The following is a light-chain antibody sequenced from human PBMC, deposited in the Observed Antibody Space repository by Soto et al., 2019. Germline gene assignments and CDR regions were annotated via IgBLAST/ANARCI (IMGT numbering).Light chain of an antibody. Sequence: DIQMTQSPSSLSASVGDRVTITCRASQSISSYLNWYQQKPGKAPKLLIYAASSLQSGVPSRFSRSGYGTDFTLTISSLQPEDFATYYCQQIYSTPALTFGGGTKVEIK. CDR1: QSISSY. J-gene: IGKJ4*01. V-gene: IGKV1-39*01. CDR3: QQIYSTPALT. CDR2: AAS.